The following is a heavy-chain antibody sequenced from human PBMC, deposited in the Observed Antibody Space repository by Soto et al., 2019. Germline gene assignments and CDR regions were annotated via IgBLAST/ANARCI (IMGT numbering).Heavy chain of an antibody. CDR1: GFTVSSNY. V-gene: IGHV3-66*01. CDR2: IYSGGST. J-gene: IGHJ6*03. CDR3: ARDFLSLAGKTYYMDV. D-gene: IGHD1-1*01. Sequence: GGSLRLSCAASGFTVSSNYMSWVRQAPGKGLEWVSVIYSGGSTYYADSVKGRFTISRDNSKNTLYLQMNSLRAEDTAVYYCARDFLSLAGKTYYMDVWGKGTTVTVSS.